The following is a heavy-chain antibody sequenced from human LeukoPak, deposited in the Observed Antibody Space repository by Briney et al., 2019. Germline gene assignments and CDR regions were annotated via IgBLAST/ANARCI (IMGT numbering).Heavy chain of an antibody. CDR2: FDPEDGET. CDR1: GYTLTELS. J-gene: IGHJ4*02. V-gene: IGHV1-24*01. D-gene: IGHD3-16*02. Sequence: ASVTVSFTVSGYTLTELSMHWVRQAPGKGLEWMGGFDPEDGETIYAQKFQGRVTMTEDTSTDTAYMELSSLRSEDTAVYYCATHPMITFGGVIVPFDYWGQGTLVTVSS. CDR3: ATHPMITFGGVIVPFDY.